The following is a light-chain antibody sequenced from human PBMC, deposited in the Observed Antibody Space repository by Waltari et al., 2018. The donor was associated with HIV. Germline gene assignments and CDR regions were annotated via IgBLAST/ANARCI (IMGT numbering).Light chain of an antibody. Sequence: QSALTQPASVSGSPGQSITISCTGTSSDVGGYNYVSWYQLHPGKAPKLMIFEVTNRPSGGSNRFSGSKSGNTAALTISGLQAEDEADYYCSSYTSSSSVLFGGGTKLTVL. CDR1: SSDVGGYNY. J-gene: IGLJ2*01. V-gene: IGLV2-14*01. CDR3: SSYTSSSSVL. CDR2: EVT.